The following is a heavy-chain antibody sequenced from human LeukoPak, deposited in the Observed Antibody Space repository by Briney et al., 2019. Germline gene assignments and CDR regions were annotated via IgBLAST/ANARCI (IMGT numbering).Heavy chain of an antibody. Sequence: GGSLRLSCAASGISVSSNYMSWVRQAPGKGLEWVSVIYSGGSTYYADSVKGRFTISRDNSKNTLYLQMKSLRAEDTAAYYCARTDETAPAEDFQHWGQGTLVTVSS. CDR1: GISVSSNY. D-gene: IGHD2-21*02. CDR3: ARTDETAPAEDFQH. CDR2: IYSGGST. J-gene: IGHJ1*01. V-gene: IGHV3-53*01.